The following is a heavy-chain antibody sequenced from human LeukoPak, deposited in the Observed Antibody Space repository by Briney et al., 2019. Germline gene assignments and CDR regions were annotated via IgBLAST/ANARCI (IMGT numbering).Heavy chain of an antibody. CDR1: GFTFNYYA. J-gene: IGHJ4*02. CDR3: ARSPSGYRFGY. D-gene: IGHD3-22*01. CDR2: ISTGGGST. Sequence: GGSLRLSCAASGFTFNYYAMSWVRQAPGKGLEWVSVISTGGGSTCYADSVKGRFTISRDNSKNTLYLQMNSLRAEDTAVYYCARSPSGYRFGYWGQGTLVTVSS. V-gene: IGHV3-23*01.